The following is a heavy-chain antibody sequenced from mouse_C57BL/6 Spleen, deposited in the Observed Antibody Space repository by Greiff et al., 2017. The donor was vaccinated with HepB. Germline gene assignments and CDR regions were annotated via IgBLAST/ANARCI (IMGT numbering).Heavy chain of an antibody. V-gene: IGHV1-82*01. D-gene: IGHD2-4*01. CDR3: ARLEDYAPAY. CDR1: GYAFSSSW. CDR2: IYPGDGDT. Sequence: VQRVESGPELVKPGASVKISCKASGYAFSSSWMNWVKQRPGKGLEWIGRIYPGDGDTNYNGKFKGKATLTADKSSSTAYMQLSSLTSEDSAVYFCARLEDYAPAYWGQGTLVTVSA. J-gene: IGHJ3*01.